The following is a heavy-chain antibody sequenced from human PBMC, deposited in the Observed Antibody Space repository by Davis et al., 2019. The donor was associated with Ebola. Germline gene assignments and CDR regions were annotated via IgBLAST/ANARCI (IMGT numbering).Heavy chain of an antibody. Sequence: ASVKVSCKASGYTFTGYYMHWVRPAPGQGLEWMGRINPNSGGTNYAQKFQGRVTMTRDTSISTAYMELSRLRSDDTVVYYCARRGELLWFGESLYGMDVWGQGTTVTVSS. D-gene: IGHD3-10*01. CDR1: GYTFTGYY. J-gene: IGHJ6*02. CDR3: ARRGELLWFGESLYGMDV. V-gene: IGHV1-2*05. CDR2: INPNSGGT.